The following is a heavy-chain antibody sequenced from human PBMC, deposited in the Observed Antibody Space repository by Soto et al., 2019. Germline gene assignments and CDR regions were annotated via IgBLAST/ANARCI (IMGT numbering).Heavy chain of an antibody. Sequence: PSGTLPITCTVSGGSVSSYYWSWIRQNPGKGREWIGYIYFSGSTYYNPSLKSRVTISVDTSKNQFSLKLSSVTAADTAVYYCARSPHIQLWSYPSDYWGQGTLVTVSS. CDR3: ARSPHIQLWSYPSDY. CDR1: GGSVSSYY. V-gene: IGHV4-59*06. J-gene: IGHJ4*02. CDR2: IYFSGST. D-gene: IGHD5-18*01.